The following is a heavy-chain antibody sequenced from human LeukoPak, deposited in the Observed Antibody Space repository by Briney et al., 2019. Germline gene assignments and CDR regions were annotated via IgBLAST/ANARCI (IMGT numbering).Heavy chain of an antibody. CDR3: ARQETSQSGYDPDAFDI. J-gene: IGHJ3*02. Sequence: SETLSLTCTVSGGSISSSSYYWGWIRQPPGKGLEWIGSIYYSGSTYYNPSLKRRVTISVDTSKNQFSLKLSSVTAADTAVYYCARQETSQSGYDPDAFDIWGQGTMVTVSS. CDR1: GGSISSSSYY. CDR2: IYYSGST. V-gene: IGHV4-39*01. D-gene: IGHD5-12*01.